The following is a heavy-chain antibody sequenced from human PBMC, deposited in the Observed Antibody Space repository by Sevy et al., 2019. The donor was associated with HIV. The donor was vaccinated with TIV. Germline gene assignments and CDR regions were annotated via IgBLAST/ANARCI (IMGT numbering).Heavy chain of an antibody. V-gene: IGHV4-4*07. CDR2: VYHSGRP. J-gene: IGHJ4*02. D-gene: IGHD7-27*01. Sequence: SETLSLTCTVSSDSFSSYYWSWIRQPAGKGLEWIGRVYHSGRPSYNPSLQSRATLSIDTSKNKVFLTLTSATAADTAVYYCARDNTGWPFYFDYWGQEILVTVSS. CDR3: ARDNTGWPFYFDY. CDR1: SDSFSSYY.